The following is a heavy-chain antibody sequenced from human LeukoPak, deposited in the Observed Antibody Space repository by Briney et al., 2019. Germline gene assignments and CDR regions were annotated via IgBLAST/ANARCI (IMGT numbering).Heavy chain of an antibody. V-gene: IGHV3-48*01. CDR1: GFTFSSYS. Sequence: GGSLRLSCAASGFTFSSYSMNWVRQAPGKGLEWVSYISSISSTIYYADSVKGRFTISRDNSKNTLYLQMNSLRAEDTAVYYCAKNGIDGTYDILTGYFWPHCYYYMDVWGKGTTVTISS. CDR3: AKNGIDGTYDILTGYFWPHCYYYMDV. D-gene: IGHD3-9*01. J-gene: IGHJ6*03. CDR2: ISSISSTI.